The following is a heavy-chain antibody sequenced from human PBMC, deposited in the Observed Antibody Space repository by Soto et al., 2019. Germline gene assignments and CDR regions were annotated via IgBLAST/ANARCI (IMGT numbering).Heavy chain of an antibody. Sequence: TGGSLRLSCAASGFTFSSYEMNWVRQAPGKGLEWVSYISSSGSTIYYADSVKGRFTISRDNAKNSLYLQMNSLRAEDTAVYYCARGYMITFGGVILKDDAFDIWGQGTMVTVS. J-gene: IGHJ3*02. D-gene: IGHD3-16*02. V-gene: IGHV3-48*03. CDR2: ISSSGSTI. CDR3: ARGYMITFGGVILKDDAFDI. CDR1: GFTFSSYE.